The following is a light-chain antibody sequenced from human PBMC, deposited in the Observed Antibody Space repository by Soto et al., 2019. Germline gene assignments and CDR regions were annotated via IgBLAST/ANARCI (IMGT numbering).Light chain of an antibody. J-gene: IGKJ4*01. CDR1: QDISNY. Sequence: DIQMTQSPSTVSASVGDRVIITCRASQDISNYLNWYQQKPGKAPKLLIYDASNLETGVPSRFSGSESGTDFTLTISSLQPEDFATYYCQQVNNYPLTFGGGTKVDIK. CDR3: QQVNNYPLT. V-gene: IGKV1-33*01. CDR2: DAS.